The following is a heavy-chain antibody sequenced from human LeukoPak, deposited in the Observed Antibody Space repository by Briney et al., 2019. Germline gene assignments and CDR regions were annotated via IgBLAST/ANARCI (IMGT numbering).Heavy chain of an antibody. CDR3: AREVRYCSGGSCLPFDY. CDR2: IYYSGST. CDR1: GGSISSSSYF. D-gene: IGHD2-15*01. Sequence: PSETLSLTCTVSGGSISSSSYFWGCIRQPPGTGLEWIGSIYYSGSTYYNPSLKSRVTISVDTSKNQFSLKLSSVTAADTAVYYCAREVRYCSGGSCLPFDYWGQGTLVTVSS. J-gene: IGHJ4*02. V-gene: IGHV4-39*07.